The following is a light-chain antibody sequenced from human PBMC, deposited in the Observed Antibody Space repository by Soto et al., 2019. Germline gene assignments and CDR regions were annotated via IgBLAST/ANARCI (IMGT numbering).Light chain of an antibody. CDR2: GAS. CDR3: QQGSRFPFT. J-gene: IGKJ3*01. Sequence: DIQITQSPSSVSASVGDRVTVTCRASQNVSTWLTWYQQTPGKDPNLLIYGASTLQRGVPSRFSGSGSGTEFTLTISSLQPEDFAIYFCQQGSRFPFTFGPGTRVDF. CDR1: QNVSTW. V-gene: IGKV1-12*01.